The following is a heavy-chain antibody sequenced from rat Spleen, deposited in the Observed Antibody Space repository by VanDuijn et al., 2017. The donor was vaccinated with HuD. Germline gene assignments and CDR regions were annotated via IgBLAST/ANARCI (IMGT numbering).Heavy chain of an antibody. CDR3: ARPDSAIYVMDA. Sequence: EVQLVESGGGLVQPGRSLKVSCAASGFTFGDYYMAWVRQAPKKGLEWVASISYEGSSTYYGDSVKGRFTISRDNAKSTLYLQMNSLRSEDTATYYCARPDSAIYVMDAWGQGASVTVSS. CDR1: GFTFGDYY. V-gene: IGHV5-22*01. D-gene: IGHD4-3*01. CDR2: ISYEGSST. J-gene: IGHJ4*01.